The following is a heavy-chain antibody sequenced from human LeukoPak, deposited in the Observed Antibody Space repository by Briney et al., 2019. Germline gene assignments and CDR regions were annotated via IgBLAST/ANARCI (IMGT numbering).Heavy chain of an antibody. CDR2: ISGSGGST. V-gene: IGHV3-23*01. J-gene: IGHJ4*02. CDR1: GFTFSSYA. Sequence: GGSLRLSCAASGFTFSSYAMGWVRQAPGKGLEWVSAISGSGGSTYYADSVKGRFTISRDNSKNTLYLQMNSLRAEDTAVYYCAKSGGNYYYDSSGYYPPYYFDYWGQGTLVTVSS. D-gene: IGHD3-22*01. CDR3: AKSGGNYYYDSSGYYPPYYFDY.